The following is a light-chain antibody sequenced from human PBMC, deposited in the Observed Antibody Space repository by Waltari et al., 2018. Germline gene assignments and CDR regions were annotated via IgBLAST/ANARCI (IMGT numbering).Light chain of an antibody. CDR1: SIAVGSYNR. J-gene: IGLJ2*01. V-gene: IGLV2-18*02. CDR2: EVS. CDR3: SSYRMSSTLGV. Sequence: QSALTQPPSVSGSPGQSVTISCTGTSIAVGSYNRVSWYQQSPGTAPKLIIYEVSNRPSGVPDRFSGSKSGNTASLTISGLQAEDEADYYCSSYRMSSTLGVLGGGTKLTVL.